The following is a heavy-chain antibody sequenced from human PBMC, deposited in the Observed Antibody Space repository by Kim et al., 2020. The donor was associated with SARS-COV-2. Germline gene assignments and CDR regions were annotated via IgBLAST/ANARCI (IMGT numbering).Heavy chain of an antibody. D-gene: IGHD6-13*01. V-gene: IGHV1-18*04. Sequence: ASVKVSCKASGYTFTSYGISWVRQAPGQGLEWMGWISAYNGNTNYAQKLQGRVTMTTDTSTSTAYMELRSLRSDDTAVYYCARDRQSSQPGIAAAGTGGMDVWGQGTKVTVSS. CDR2: ISAYNGNT. J-gene: IGHJ6*02. CDR1: GYTFTSYG. CDR3: ARDRQSSQPGIAAAGTGGMDV.